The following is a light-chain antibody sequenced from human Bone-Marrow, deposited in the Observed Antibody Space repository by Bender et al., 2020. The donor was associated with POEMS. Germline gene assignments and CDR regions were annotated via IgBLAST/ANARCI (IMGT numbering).Light chain of an antibody. CDR1: SRDVGDFSL. Sequence: QSDLTQPASVSASPGQAITISCTGTSRDVGDFSLVSWYQCHPGKAPKLLIYEVDKRPSGVSHRFSGSKSGNTASLTISGLQAEDEADYYCCSYAGSYPSVLFGGGTKVTVL. CDR2: EVD. V-gene: IGLV2-23*02. CDR3: CSYAGSYPSVL. J-gene: IGLJ2*01.